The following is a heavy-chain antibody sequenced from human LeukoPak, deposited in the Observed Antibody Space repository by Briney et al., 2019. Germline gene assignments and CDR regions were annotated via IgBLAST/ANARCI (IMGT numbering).Heavy chain of an antibody. CDR3: ARDQMGSRGMDV. CDR1: GFTLSSYA. CDR2: VYYSGST. J-gene: IGHJ6*02. D-gene: IGHD5-24*01. V-gene: IGHV4-59*12. Sequence: GSLRLSCAVSGFTLSSYAMSWVRQAPGKGLEWIGSVYYSGSTYYNPSLKSRVTISVDTSKNQFSLNLTSVTAADTAVYYCARDQMGSRGMDVWGQGTTVTVSS.